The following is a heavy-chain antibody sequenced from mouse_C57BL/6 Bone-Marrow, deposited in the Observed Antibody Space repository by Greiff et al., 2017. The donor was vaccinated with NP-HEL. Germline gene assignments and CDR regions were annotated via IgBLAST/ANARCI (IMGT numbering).Heavy chain of an antibody. J-gene: IGHJ2*01. D-gene: IGHD2-4*01. V-gene: IGHV1-85*01. CDR3: AREGLRRTGY. Sequence: GLEWIGGIYPRDGSTKYNEKFKGKATLTVDTSSSTAYMELHSLTSEDSAVYFCAREGLRRTGYWGQGTTLTVSS. CDR2: IYPRDGST.